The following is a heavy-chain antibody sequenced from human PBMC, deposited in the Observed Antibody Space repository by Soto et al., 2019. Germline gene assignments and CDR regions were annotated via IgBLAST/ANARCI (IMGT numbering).Heavy chain of an antibody. Sequence: ASVKVSCKASGYTFTSYYMHWVRQAPGQGLEWMGVINPSGGSTDYTQKSQSRVTLTRDTSTSTVYMDLSSLRSEDTAVYYCARDRGRAAAGEYHYYGMDVWGQGTTVTV. V-gene: IGHV1-46*01. CDR1: GYTFTSYY. CDR3: ARDRGRAAAGEYHYYGMDV. CDR2: INPSGGST. D-gene: IGHD6-13*01. J-gene: IGHJ6*02.